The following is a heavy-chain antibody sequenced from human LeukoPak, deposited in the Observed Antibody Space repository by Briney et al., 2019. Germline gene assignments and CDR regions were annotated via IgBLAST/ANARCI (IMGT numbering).Heavy chain of an antibody. CDR2: ISSSSSTI. V-gene: IGHV3-48*02. D-gene: IGHD5-24*01. Sequence: PWGSLRLSCTASGFTFSTYSMNWVRQAPGKGLEWVSYISSSSSTIYYADSVKGRFTISRDNAKNSLYLQMNSLGDEDTAVYYCARASFQRWLQLGGDWGQGTLVTVSS. CDR1: GFTFSTYS. J-gene: IGHJ4*02. CDR3: ARASFQRWLQLGGD.